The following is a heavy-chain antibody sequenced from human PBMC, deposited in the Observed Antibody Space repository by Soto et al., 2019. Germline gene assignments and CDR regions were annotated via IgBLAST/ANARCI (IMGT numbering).Heavy chain of an antibody. V-gene: IGHV4-61*05. Sequence: SETLSLTCTVSGGSISSSNYYWGWIRQPPGKGLEWIGHIYYTGNTNYNPSLKSRVTISVDTSTNRFSLRLRSVSAADTAVYYCARAQSFEFNTWFDPWGQGTLVTVSS. CDR1: GGSISSSNYY. CDR2: IYYTGNT. J-gene: IGHJ5*02. CDR3: ARAQSFEFNTWFDP. D-gene: IGHD3-10*01.